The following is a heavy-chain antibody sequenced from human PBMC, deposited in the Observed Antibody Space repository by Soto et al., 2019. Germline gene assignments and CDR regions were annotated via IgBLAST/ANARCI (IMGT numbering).Heavy chain of an antibody. CDR1: GFSFSTYA. CDR3: AKDIKGTGTNVIYAS. J-gene: IGHJ5*02. Sequence: EVQLLESGGSLVQPGGSLRLSCAASGFSFSTYAMGWVRQAPGKGLEWVSAISGSGSATYYADPVKGRFTISRDNSKDTLYLHMTSLRAGDTAVYYCAKDIKGTGTNVIYASWGQGSLVTVSS. D-gene: IGHD1-7*01. CDR2: ISGSGSAT. V-gene: IGHV3-23*01.